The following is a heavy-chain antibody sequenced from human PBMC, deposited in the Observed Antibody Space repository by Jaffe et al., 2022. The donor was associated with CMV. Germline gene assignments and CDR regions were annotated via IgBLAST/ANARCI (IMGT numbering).Heavy chain of an antibody. CDR3: AKAFSSSWYYGMDV. J-gene: IGHJ6*02. CDR1: GFTFSSYG. Sequence: QVQLVESGGGVVQPGRSLRLSCAASGFTFSSYGMHWVRQAPGKGLEWVAVISYDGSNKYYADSVKGRFTISRDNSKNTLYLQMNSLRAEDTAVYYCAKAFSSSWYYGMDVWGQGTTVTVSS. D-gene: IGHD6-13*01. V-gene: IGHV3-30*18. CDR2: ISYDGSNK.